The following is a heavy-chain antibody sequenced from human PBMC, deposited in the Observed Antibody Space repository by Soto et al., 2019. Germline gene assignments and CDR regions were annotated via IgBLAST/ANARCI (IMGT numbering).Heavy chain of an antibody. D-gene: IGHD6-6*01. J-gene: IGHJ6*02. CDR3: ARIWGSTSGYYYYGMDV. Sequence: EVQLLESGGGLVQPGGSLRLSCAASGFTFGTYAMAWIRQAPGKGLEWVSAISDSDGRTYHADSVKGRFTISRDNFKNTLYLKMKILRAEDMAVYYGARIWGSTSGYYYYGMDVWGQGTTVTVSS. V-gene: IGHV3-23*01. CDR2: ISDSDGRT. CDR1: GFTFGTYA.